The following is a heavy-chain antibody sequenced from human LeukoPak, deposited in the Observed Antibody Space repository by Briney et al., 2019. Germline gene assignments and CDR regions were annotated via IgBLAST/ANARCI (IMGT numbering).Heavy chain of an antibody. J-gene: IGHJ5*02. CDR2: IYYTGST. CDR1: GGSINNYY. D-gene: IGHD6-13*01. V-gene: IGHV4-59*08. CDR3: ASSSSSWYNWFDP. Sequence: SETLSLTCTVSGGSINNYYWSWVRQPPGAGLEWLAYIYYTGSTNYNPSLKTRLTISVDTSKNQFSLRLNSVTAADTAVYYCASSSSSWYNWFDPWGQGTLVTVSS.